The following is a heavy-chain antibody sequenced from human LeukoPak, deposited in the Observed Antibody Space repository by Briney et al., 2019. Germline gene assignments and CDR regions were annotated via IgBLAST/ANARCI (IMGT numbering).Heavy chain of an antibody. V-gene: IGHV3-43*02. CDR3: AKGYYDFWSGLLVDPDY. J-gene: IGHJ4*02. CDR1: GFTFDDYA. Sequence: GGSLRLSCAASGFTFDDYAMHWVRPAPGKGLEWVSLISGDGGRTYYADSVKGLFTISRDYSKNSLYLQMNSLRTEDTALYYCAKGYYDFWSGLLVDPDYWGQGTLVTVSS. CDR2: ISGDGGRT. D-gene: IGHD3-3*01.